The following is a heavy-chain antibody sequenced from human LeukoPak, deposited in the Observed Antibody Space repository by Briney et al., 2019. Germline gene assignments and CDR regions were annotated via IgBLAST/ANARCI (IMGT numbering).Heavy chain of an antibody. D-gene: IGHD2-21*02. CDR1: GFTVSNSF. CDR3: ARELPLAFCGGACYHYFDS. Sequence: GGSLRLSCAASGFTVSNSFMTWVRQAPGKGLERVSTLYPDGTTHYTDSVKGRLSISRDNSRNTLYLQMNSLRAEDTAVYYCARELPLAFCGGACYHYFDSWGQGTLVTVSS. CDR2: LYPDGTT. V-gene: IGHV3-66*01. J-gene: IGHJ4*02.